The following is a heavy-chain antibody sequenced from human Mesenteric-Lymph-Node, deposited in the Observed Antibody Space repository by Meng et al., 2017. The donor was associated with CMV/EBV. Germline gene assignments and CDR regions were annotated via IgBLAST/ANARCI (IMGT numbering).Heavy chain of an antibody. V-gene: IGHV4-34*01. D-gene: IGHD2-2*03. CDR3: ARDLDLVVVPPALQFSVTGITRGYNWFDP. J-gene: IGHJ5*02. Sequence: IRQPPGKGLEWIGEINHSGRTNYNPSLKSRVTISVETSKNQFSLHLNSVTPEDTAVYFCARDLDLVVVPPALQFSVTGITRGYNWFDPWGQGTLVTVSS. CDR2: INHSGRT.